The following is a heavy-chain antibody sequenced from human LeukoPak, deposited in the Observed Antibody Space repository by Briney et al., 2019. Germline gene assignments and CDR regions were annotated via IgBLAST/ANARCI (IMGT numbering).Heavy chain of an antibody. CDR1: GGSISSYY. J-gene: IGHJ4*02. Sequence: PSETLSLTCTVSGGSISSYYWSWIRQPPGKGLEWIGYIYYSGSTNYNPSLKSRVTISVDTSKNQFSLKLSSVTAADTAVYYCARDLIRDYVWGSYRYFDYWGQGTLVTVSS. CDR3: ARDLIRDYVWGSYRYFDY. D-gene: IGHD3-16*01. CDR2: IYYSGST. V-gene: IGHV4-59*01.